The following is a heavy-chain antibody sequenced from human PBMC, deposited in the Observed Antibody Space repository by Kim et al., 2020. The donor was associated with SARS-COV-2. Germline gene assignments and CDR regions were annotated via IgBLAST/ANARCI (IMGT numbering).Heavy chain of an antibody. CDR2: ISWNSGSI. J-gene: IGHJ6*02. Sequence: GGSLRLSCAASGFTFDDYAMHWVRQAPGKGLEWVSGISWNSGSIGYADSVKGRFTISRDNAKNSLYLQMNSLRAEDTALYYCAKDTGGYDILTGYFGTYYYYGMDVWGQGTTVTVSS. D-gene: IGHD3-9*01. CDR1: GFTFDDYA. V-gene: IGHV3-9*01. CDR3: AKDTGGYDILTGYFGTYYYYGMDV.